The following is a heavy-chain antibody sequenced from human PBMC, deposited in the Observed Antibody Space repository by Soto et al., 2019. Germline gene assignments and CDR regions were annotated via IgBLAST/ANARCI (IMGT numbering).Heavy chain of an antibody. CDR1: GLTVSSNY. D-gene: IGHD3-10*01. V-gene: IGHV3-53*02. Sequence: EVQLVETGGGLIQPGGSLRFSCAASGLTVSSNYMNWVRQAPGKGLEWVSVLYSGGSTHYAGSVKGRFIISRDNSKNTLYLQMNSLRVEDTAVYYCARDRPGDEGDGFDIWGHGTMVTVSS. CDR2: LYSGGST. CDR3: ARDRPGDEGDGFDI. J-gene: IGHJ3*02.